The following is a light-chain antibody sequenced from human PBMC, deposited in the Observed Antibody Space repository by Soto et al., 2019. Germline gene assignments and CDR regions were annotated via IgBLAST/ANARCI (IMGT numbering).Light chain of an antibody. CDR3: QQSYSTVT. Sequence: DIQMTQSPSSLSASVGDRVTITCRASQSISSYLNWYQQKPGKAPKLLIYAASSLQSGVPSRFSGSGSGTDFTLTISSLQPEDFATYYCQQSYSTVTFGQGTKWISN. CDR1: QSISSY. V-gene: IGKV1-39*01. CDR2: AAS. J-gene: IGKJ1*01.